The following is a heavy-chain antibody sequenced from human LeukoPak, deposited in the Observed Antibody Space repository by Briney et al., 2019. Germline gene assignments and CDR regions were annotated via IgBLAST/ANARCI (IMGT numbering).Heavy chain of an antibody. J-gene: IGHJ5*02. D-gene: IGHD3-9*01. CDR1: GFTFTTYT. Sequence: GGSLRLSCAASGFTFTTYTMTWVGQAPGKGLEWVSAISSGGGSAYYADSVKGRFTISRDNSKNTLYLQMNSLRAEDTAVYYCAKGYYDIRGWFDPWGQGTLVTVSS. CDR3: AKGYYDIRGWFDP. CDR2: ISSGGGSA. V-gene: IGHV3-23*01.